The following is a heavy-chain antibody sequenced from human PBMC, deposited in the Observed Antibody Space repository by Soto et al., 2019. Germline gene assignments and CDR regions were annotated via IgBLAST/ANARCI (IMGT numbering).Heavy chain of an antibody. Sequence: EVQLLESGGGLVQPGGSLRLSCAASGFTFSSYAMSWVRQAPGKGLEWVSAISGSGGSTYYADSVKGRFTISRDNSKNTLYLQMYSLRAEDTAVYYCAKTGSGSYYRWYYFDYWGQGTLVTVSS. D-gene: IGHD1-26*01. CDR2: ISGSGGST. CDR3: AKTGSGSYYRWYYFDY. CDR1: GFTFSSYA. J-gene: IGHJ4*02. V-gene: IGHV3-23*01.